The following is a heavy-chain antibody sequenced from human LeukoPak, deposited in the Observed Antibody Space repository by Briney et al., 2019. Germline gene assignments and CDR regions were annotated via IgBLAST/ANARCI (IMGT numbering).Heavy chain of an antibody. Sequence: ASVKVSCKVSGYTLTELSMHWVRQAPGEGLEWMGGFDPEDGETIYAQKFQGRVTMTEDTSTDTAYMELSSLRSEDTAVYYCATVIITGTRVHTVFDYWGQGTLVTVSS. CDR2: FDPEDGET. V-gene: IGHV1-24*01. J-gene: IGHJ4*02. CDR1: GYTLTELS. D-gene: IGHD1-7*01. CDR3: ATVIITGTRVHTVFDY.